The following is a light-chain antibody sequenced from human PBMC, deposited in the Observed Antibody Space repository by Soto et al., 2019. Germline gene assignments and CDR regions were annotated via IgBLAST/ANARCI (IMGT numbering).Light chain of an antibody. CDR2: TNN. CDR1: SSNIGRNT. J-gene: IGLJ1*01. CDR3: AAWDDSLNGLYV. Sequence: QSVLTQPPSASGTPGQRVTISCSGGSSNIGRNTVNWYQQLPGTAPKLLIYTNNQRPSGVPDRFSGSKSGTSASLAISGLQSEDEADYYCAAWDDSLNGLYVFGTGTKVTVL. V-gene: IGLV1-44*01.